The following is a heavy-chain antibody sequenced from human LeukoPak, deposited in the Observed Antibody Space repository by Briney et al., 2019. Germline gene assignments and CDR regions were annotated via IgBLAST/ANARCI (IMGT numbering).Heavy chain of an antibody. V-gene: IGHV1-69*13. CDR3: ASFSAGYGSGSYYMDFDY. Sequence: ASVKVSCKASGGTFSSYAISWVRQAPGQGLEWMGGIIFIFGTANYAQKFQGGVTITADESTNTAYMELSSLRSEDTAVYYCASFSAGYGSGSYYMDFDYWGQGTLVTVSS. CDR1: GGTFSSYA. D-gene: IGHD3-10*01. CDR2: IIFIFGTA. J-gene: IGHJ4*02.